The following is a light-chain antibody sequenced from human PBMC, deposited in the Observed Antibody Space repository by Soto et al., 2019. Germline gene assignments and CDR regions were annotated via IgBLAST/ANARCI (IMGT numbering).Light chain of an antibody. CDR1: SGDVGYYNY. CDR3: CSYAGTPRYV. V-gene: IGLV2-11*01. CDR2: DVT. Sequence: QSALTQPRSVSGSPGQSVTISCTGTSGDVGYYNYVSWYQQHPGKAPKVMIYDVTERPSGVPDRFSGSKSGNMASLTISGLQAEDEADYYCCSYAGTPRYVLGTGTKVTVL. J-gene: IGLJ1*01.